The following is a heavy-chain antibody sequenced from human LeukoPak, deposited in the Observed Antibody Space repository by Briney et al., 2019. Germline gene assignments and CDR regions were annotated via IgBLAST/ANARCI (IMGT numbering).Heavy chain of an antibody. Sequence: ASVKVSCKASGGTFSSYAISWVRQAPGQGLEWMGRIIPIFGTANYAQKFQGRVTITTDESTSTAYMELSSLRSEDTAAYYCARGSITFGGVLGAFDIWGQGTMVTVSS. CDR2: IIPIFGTA. D-gene: IGHD3-16*01. V-gene: IGHV1-69*05. J-gene: IGHJ3*02. CDR1: GGTFSSYA. CDR3: ARGSITFGGVLGAFDI.